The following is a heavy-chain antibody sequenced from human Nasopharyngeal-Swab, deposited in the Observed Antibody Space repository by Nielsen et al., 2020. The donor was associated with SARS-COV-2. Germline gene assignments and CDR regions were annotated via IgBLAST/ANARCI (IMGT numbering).Heavy chain of an antibody. Sequence: LKISCAASGFTFSSYGMHWVRQAPGKGLEWVAVISYDGSNKYYADSVKGRFTISRDNSKNTLYLQMNSLRVEDTAVYYCAKETDSSFDYWGQGTLVTVSS. CDR2: ISYDGSNK. CDR1: GFTFSSYG. J-gene: IGHJ4*02. V-gene: IGHV3-30*18. CDR3: AKETDSSFDY. D-gene: IGHD3-22*01.